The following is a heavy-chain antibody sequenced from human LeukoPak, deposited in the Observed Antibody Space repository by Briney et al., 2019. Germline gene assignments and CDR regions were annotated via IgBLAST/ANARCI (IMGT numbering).Heavy chain of an antibody. J-gene: IGHJ4*02. V-gene: IGHV3-23*01. D-gene: IGHD4-23*01. Sequence: GGSLRLSCVASGFTLSSYSMSWVRQAPGKGLEWVSAMSGSDTGSWYADSVKGRFTISRDTSKTTLDLQMNSLRAEDTAIYYCAKDARSFGGTYFDYWGQGIQVTVSS. CDR2: MSGSDTGS. CDR3: AKDARSFGGTYFDY. CDR1: GFTLSSYS.